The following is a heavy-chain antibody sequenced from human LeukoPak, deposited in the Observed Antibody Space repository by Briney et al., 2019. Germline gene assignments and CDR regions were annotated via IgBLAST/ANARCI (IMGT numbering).Heavy chain of an antibody. V-gene: IGHV4-34*01. CDR2: INHSGST. J-gene: IGHJ4*02. D-gene: IGHD3-10*01. Sequence: SETLSLTCAVYGGSFSVYYWSWPRQPPGKGLEWIGEINHSGSTNYNPSLKSRVTISVDTSKNQFSLKLSSVTAADTAVYYCARPTDYYGSGSHQYYFYYWGQGTLVTVSS. CDR3: ARPTDYYGSGSHQYYFYY. CDR1: GGSFSVYY.